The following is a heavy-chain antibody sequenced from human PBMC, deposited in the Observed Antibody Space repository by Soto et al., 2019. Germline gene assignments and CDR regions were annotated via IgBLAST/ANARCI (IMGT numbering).Heavy chain of an antibody. D-gene: IGHD3-22*01. V-gene: IGHV3-21*01. CDR3: ARDNKVITYYYYYYMDV. Sequence: GGSLRLSCAASGFTFSSYSMNWVRQAPGKGLEWVSSISSSSSYIYYADSVKGRFTISRDNAKNSLYLQMNSLRAEDTAVYYCARDNKVITYYYYYYMDVWGKGTTVTVS. CDR1: GFTFSSYS. J-gene: IGHJ6*03. CDR2: ISSSSSYI.